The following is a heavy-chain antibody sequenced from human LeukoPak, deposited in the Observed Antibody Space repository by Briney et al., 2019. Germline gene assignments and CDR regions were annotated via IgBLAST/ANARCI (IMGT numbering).Heavy chain of an antibody. CDR2: MYGGGPT. J-gene: IGHJ3*02. V-gene: IGHV3-53*01. CDR3: ARVSSDWYPAFDI. CDR1: GFIVSSNY. Sequence: GGSLRLSCAASGFIVSSNYMSWVRQAPGKGLEWVSVMYGGGPTYYADSVKGRFTISRDNSKDTLYLQVNSLRAEDTALYYCARVSSDWYPAFDIWGQGTMVIVSS. D-gene: IGHD6-19*01.